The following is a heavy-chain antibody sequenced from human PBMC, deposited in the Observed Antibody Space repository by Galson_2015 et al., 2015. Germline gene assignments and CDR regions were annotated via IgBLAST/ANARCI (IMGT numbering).Heavy chain of an antibody. J-gene: IGHJ4*02. CDR3: AREIYDSSGYYYAYFDY. CDR1: GFTFSSYW. V-gene: IGHV3-74*01. Sequence: SLRLSCAASGFTFSSYWMHWVRQAPGKGLVWVSRINSDGSSTSYADSVKGRFTISRDNAKNTLYLQMNSLRAEDTAVYYCAREIYDSSGYYYAYFDYWGQGTLVTVSS. D-gene: IGHD3-22*01. CDR2: INSDGSST.